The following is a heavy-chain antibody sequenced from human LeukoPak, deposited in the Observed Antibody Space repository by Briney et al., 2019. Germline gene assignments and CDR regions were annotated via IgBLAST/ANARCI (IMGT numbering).Heavy chain of an antibody. D-gene: IGHD2-2*01. CDR3: ARGGYCSSTSCYYYGMDV. V-gene: IGHV3-13*04. CDR1: GFTFSSYD. CDR2: IGTAGDT. J-gene: IGHJ6*02. Sequence: SGGSLRLSCAASGFTFSSYDMHWVRQATGKGLEWVSAIGTAGDTYYPGSVKGRFTISRENAKNSLYLQMNSLRAGDTAVYYCARGGYCSSTSCYYYGMDVWGQGTMVTVSS.